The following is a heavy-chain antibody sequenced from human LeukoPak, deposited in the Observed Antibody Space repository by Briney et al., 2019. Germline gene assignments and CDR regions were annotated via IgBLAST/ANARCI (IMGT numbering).Heavy chain of an antibody. CDR1: GFTFSSYT. J-gene: IGHJ6*01. D-gene: IGHD2-15*01. CDR3: ARGSEGYCSGGGCYYGMDV. Sequence: KPGGSLRLSCAASGFTFSSYTMNWVRQAPGKGLEWVSYISSSSSYIYYADSVKGRFTIPRDNAENSLYLQMNSLRAEDTAVYYCARGSEGYCSGGGCYYGMDVWGQGTTVTVSS. V-gene: IGHV3-21*01. CDR2: ISSSSSYI.